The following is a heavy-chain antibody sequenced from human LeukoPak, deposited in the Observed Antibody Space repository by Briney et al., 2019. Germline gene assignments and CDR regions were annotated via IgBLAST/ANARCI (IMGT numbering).Heavy chain of an antibody. Sequence: GGSLRLSCAASGFTFSSYSMNGVRQAPGKGLGWVSYISSSSSTIYYADSVKGRFTISRDNAKNSLYLQMNSLRAEDTAVYYCAREPDSTTGYWGQGTLVTVSS. V-gene: IGHV3-48*01. J-gene: IGHJ4*02. D-gene: IGHD6-13*01. CDR2: ISSSSSTI. CDR1: GFTFSSYS. CDR3: AREPDSTTGY.